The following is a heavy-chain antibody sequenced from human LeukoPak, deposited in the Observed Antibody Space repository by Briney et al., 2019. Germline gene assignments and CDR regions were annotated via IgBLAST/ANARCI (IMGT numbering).Heavy chain of an antibody. Sequence: ASVKVSCKTSGYTFTDYEILWVRQAPGQGLESMGWMNPNSGNTVHAQKFQGRVAMTRNISITTAHLEISSLRSEDTAVYFCARGLENSWYTTGALAAFWGQGTLVTVSS. CDR3: ARGLENSWYTTGALAAF. V-gene: IGHV1-8*01. D-gene: IGHD6-13*01. CDR2: MNPNSGNT. J-gene: IGHJ4*02. CDR1: GYTFTDYE.